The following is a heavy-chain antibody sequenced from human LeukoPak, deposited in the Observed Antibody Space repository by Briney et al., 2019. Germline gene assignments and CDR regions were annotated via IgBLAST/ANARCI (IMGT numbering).Heavy chain of an antibody. Sequence: SETLSLTCTVSGGSISSYYWSWIRQPPGKGLEWIGYIYYSGSTNYNPSLKSRVTISVDTSKNQFSLKLSSVTAADTAVYYCARDSSGYDYYYYGMDVWGQGTMVTVSS. D-gene: IGHD3-22*01. CDR1: GGSISSYY. V-gene: IGHV4-59*01. CDR3: ARDSSGYDYYYYGMDV. CDR2: IYYSGST. J-gene: IGHJ6*02.